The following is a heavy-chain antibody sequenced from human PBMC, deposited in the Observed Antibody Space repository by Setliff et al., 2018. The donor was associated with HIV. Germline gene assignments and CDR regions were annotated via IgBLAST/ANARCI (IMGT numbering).Heavy chain of an antibody. V-gene: IGHV4-39*01. Sequence: PSETLSLTCIVSGDSISSARHYWGWIRQPPGKGLEWIGSVYYSGDTYYNPSLKSRVTIFVDTSKNQFSLKLSSVTAADTAVYYCARHGNQWLVTIDYWGQGTLVTVSS. J-gene: IGHJ4*02. CDR2: VYYSGDT. D-gene: IGHD6-19*01. CDR3: ARHGNQWLVTIDY. CDR1: GDSISSARHY.